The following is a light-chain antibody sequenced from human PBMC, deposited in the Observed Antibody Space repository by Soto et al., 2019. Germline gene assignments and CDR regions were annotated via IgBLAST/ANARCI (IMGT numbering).Light chain of an antibody. J-gene: IGKJ3*01. CDR1: QTISSY. CDR3: QQSYSPPFT. V-gene: IGKV1-39*01. CDR2: AAS. Sequence: DIPMTQSPSSLSASVGDGVTITCRASQTISSYLNWYQQRPGIAPRLLIYAASTLQSGVPSRFSGRGFATNFTLAINSLQPEDFATYYCQQSYSPPFTFGPGTKVDIK.